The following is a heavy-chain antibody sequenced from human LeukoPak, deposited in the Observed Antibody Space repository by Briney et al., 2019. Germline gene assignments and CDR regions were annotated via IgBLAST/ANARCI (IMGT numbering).Heavy chain of an antibody. V-gene: IGHV6-1*01. J-gene: IGHJ3*02. CDR2: TYYRSNWYN. CDR3: ARTVGDQDAFDI. CDR1: GDSVSSNSAA. Sequence: SQTLSLTCAISGDSVSSNSAAWNWIRQSPSRGLEWLGRTYYRSNWYNDYAVSVESRITINPDTSENQFSLQLNSVTPEDTAVYYCARTVGDQDAFDIWGQGTMVTVSS. D-gene: IGHD3-10*01.